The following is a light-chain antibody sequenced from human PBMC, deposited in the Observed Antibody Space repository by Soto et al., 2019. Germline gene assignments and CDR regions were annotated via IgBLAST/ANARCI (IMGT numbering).Light chain of an antibody. CDR1: QSVGTY. CDR3: QQRSDWLWT. J-gene: IGKJ1*01. Sequence: IVLTQSPVTLSLSPGERATLSCRASQSVGTYLAWYQQRPGQAPRLLIYDATDRATGIPARFSGSGSGTDFTLTISSLEPEDFPVYYCQQRSDWLWTFGQGTKVEIK. V-gene: IGKV3-11*01. CDR2: DAT.